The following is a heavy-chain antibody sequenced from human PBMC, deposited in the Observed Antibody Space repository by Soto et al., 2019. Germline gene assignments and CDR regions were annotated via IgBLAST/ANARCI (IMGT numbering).Heavy chain of an antibody. V-gene: IGHV4-4*07. CDR3: ARCGLDYGMDV. CDR2: FYPSGKT. D-gene: IGHD3-16*01. CDR1: GGSISSYY. Sequence: SETLSLTCTVSGGSISSYYWCWTRQPAGKGLEWIGRFYPSGKTTYNPSLQSRLTMSADTSRNKFSLNLTSVTAADTAVYYCARCGLDYGMDVWGQGTTVTVSS. J-gene: IGHJ6*02.